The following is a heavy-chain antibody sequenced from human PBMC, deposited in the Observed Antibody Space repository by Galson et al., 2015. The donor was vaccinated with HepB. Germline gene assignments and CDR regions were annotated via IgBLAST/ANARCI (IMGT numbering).Heavy chain of an antibody. V-gene: IGHV3-48*02. CDR2: ISPTTSTI. CDR1: AFTFSYYG. CDR3: ARGSGLGHYFDY. Sequence: LRLSCAASAFTFSYYGMNWVRQAPGMRLEWVSYISPTTSTIYYADSVKGRFTISRDNAKNSLYLQMNSLRDEDTAVYYCARGSGLGHYFDYWGQGTLVTVSS. J-gene: IGHJ4*02.